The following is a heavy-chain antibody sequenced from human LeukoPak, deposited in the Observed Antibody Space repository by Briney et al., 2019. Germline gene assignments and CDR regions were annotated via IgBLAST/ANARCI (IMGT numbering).Heavy chain of an antibody. CDR2: IYHSGST. J-gene: IGHJ3*02. Sequence: PSGTLSLTCAVSGGSISSSNWWSWVRQPPGKGLEWIGEIYHSGSTNYNPSLKSRVTISVDKSKNQFSLKLSSVTAADTAVYYCARGASSVNRVHAFDIWGQGTMVTVSS. CDR3: ARGASSVNRVHAFDI. V-gene: IGHV4-4*02. CDR1: GGSISSSNW. D-gene: IGHD5/OR15-5a*01.